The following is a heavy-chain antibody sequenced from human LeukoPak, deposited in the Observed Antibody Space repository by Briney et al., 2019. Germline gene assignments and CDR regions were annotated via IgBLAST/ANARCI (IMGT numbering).Heavy chain of an antibody. D-gene: IGHD6-13*01. J-gene: IGHJ4*02. CDR1: GGSFSGYY. CDR2: INHSGST. Sequence: SETLSLTCAVYGGSFSGYYWSWIRQPPGKGLEWIGEINHSGSTNYNPSLKSRVTISVDTSKNQFSLRLSSVTAADTAVYYYARGFFGYSAFISLSYWGQGTLVTVSS. V-gene: IGHV4-34*01. CDR3: ARGFFGYSAFISLSY.